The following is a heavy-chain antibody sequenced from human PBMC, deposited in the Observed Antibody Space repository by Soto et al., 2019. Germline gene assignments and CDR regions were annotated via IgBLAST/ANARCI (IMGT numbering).Heavy chain of an antibody. Sequence: EVQLVESGGGLVKPGESLRLSCAASGFTFNDAWMNWVRQAPGKGLEWVGRIKSNTDGGTADYGAPVKGRFIISKDHSKTTLYLQMNSLKSEDTAVYYCATRNPPYFYGLFDYWGQGSLVTVSS. J-gene: IGHJ4*02. D-gene: IGHD3-10*01. CDR1: GFTFNDAW. CDR3: ATRNPPYFYGLFDY. CDR2: IKSNTDGGTA. V-gene: IGHV3-15*07.